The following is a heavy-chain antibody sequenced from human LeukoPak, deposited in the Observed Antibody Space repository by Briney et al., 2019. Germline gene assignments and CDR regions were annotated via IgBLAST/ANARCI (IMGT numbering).Heavy chain of an antibody. CDR1: GFTFDDYA. V-gene: IGHV3-9*01. CDR2: ISWNSGSI. D-gene: IGHD1-26*01. J-gene: IGHJ3*02. Sequence: PGGSLRLSCAASGFTFDDYAMHWVRQAPGKGLEWVSGISWNSGSIGYADSVKGRYTISRDNAKNSLYLQMNSLRAEDTALYYCAKDPLSGSYLGGAFDIWGQGTMVTVSS. CDR3: AKDPLSGSYLGGAFDI.